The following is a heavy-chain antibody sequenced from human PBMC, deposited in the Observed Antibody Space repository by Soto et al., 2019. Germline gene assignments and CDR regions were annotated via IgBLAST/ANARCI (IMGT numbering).Heavy chain of an antibody. CDR1: GGSISSYY. CDR3: AIMIGDPVLSFDS. Sequence: QVQLQESGPGLVKPSETLSLTCTVSGGSISSYYWSWIRQPPGKGLEWIGFIFYSGSTSYNPSLKSRVTISIDPSEYQFSLKLNSVTAAETAAYYCAIMIGDPVLSFDSWGQGTLVAVSS. D-gene: IGHD3-10*02. V-gene: IGHV4-59*01. J-gene: IGHJ5*01. CDR2: IFYSGST.